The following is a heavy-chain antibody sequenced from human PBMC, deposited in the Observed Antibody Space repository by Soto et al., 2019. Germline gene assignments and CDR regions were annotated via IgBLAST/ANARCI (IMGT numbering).Heavy chain of an antibody. CDR3: ARGGSYKGFDQ. CDR1: GGSISSYY. D-gene: IGHD1-26*01. V-gene: IGHV4-4*07. CDR2: IYTSGST. Sequence: SETLYLTCTVSGGSISSYYWSWIRQPAGKGLEWICRIYTSGSTNYNPSLISRVTMSVDTSKNHFSLKLSSLTAADTAGYYCARGGSYKGFDQWGQGTLVTVSS. J-gene: IGHJ5*02.